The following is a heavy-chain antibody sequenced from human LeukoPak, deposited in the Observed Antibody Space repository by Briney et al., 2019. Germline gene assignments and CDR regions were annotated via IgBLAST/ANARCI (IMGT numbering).Heavy chain of an antibody. V-gene: IGHV3-43*01. CDR1: GFTFDRFS. Sequence: GGSLRLSCAASGFTFDRFSMHWVRQAPGKGLEWVSLIGWDGSATYYADALKGRFTFSRDNSKNSLYLQMNSLKTEDTAFYYCAKEAGTIYFDSWGQGILVTVSS. J-gene: IGHJ4*02. D-gene: IGHD6-19*01. CDR3: AKEAGTIYFDS. CDR2: IGWDGSAT.